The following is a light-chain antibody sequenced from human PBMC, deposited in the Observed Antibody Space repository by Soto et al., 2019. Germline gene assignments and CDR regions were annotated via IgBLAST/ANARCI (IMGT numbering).Light chain of an antibody. Sequence: EIGLTQSPCTLSLSPGERATLSCRASQSVSSSYLAWYQQKPGQAPRLLIYGTSSRATAIPDRFSGSGSGTDFTLTISRLEPEDFAVYYCQQYGSSSWTFGQGTKVEIK. J-gene: IGKJ1*01. CDR1: QSVSSSY. V-gene: IGKV3-20*01. CDR2: GTS. CDR3: QQYGSSSWT.